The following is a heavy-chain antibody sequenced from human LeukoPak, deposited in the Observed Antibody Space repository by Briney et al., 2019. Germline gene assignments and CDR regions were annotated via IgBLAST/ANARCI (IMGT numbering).Heavy chain of an antibody. CDR2: IYPGDSHT. CDR3: ARLYTRLTRSIWGRFDR. V-gene: IGHV5-51*01. J-gene: IGHJ5*02. Sequence: GASLLISSRCSGYTFGNYWLAWGRQLPGERLEVTGIIYPGDSHTKDSPAYQEQVTITADKYITPSYLQWSRLQASDTGIYSSARLYTRLTRSIWGRFDRWGQGTLVTVSS. D-gene: IGHD3-16*01. CDR1: GYTFGNYW.